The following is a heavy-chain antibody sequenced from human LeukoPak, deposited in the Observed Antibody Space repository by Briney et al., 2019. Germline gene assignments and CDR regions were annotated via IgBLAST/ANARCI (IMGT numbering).Heavy chain of an antibody. D-gene: IGHD4-11*01. CDR2: MHYSGAT. CDR3: ARGSITVTDYYYMDV. V-gene: IGHV4-39*01. CDR1: GASINNSPYD. Sequence: PSETLSLTCTVSGASINNSPYDWAWIRQPPGKELEWIVSMHYSGATYYNPSLRSRVTISIDTSKNQFSLRLTSVTAADTAVYYCARGSITVTDYYYMDVWGKGTTVTVSS. J-gene: IGHJ6*03.